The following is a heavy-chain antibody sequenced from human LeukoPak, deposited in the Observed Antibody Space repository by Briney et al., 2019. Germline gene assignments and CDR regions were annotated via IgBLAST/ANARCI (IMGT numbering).Heavy chain of an antibody. D-gene: IGHD5-24*01. J-gene: IGHJ6*03. Sequence: PGGSLRLSCAASGFIVSSSYMNWVRQAPGKGLEWVSVIYSGGHTYYTDSVKGRFTISRDNSNNTLYLYMNSLRPDDTAVYYCARSTRDGYNHYHYYYMGVWGKGTTVTVSS. CDR3: ARSTRDGYNHYHYYYMGV. CDR2: IYSGGHT. CDR1: GFIVSSSY. V-gene: IGHV3-53*01.